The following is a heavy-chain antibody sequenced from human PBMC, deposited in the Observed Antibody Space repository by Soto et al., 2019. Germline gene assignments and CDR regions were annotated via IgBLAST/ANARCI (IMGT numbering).Heavy chain of an antibody. J-gene: IGHJ4*02. Sequence: GGSLRLSCAASGFTFSDYTMNWVRQAPGKGLEWVSYISSSSSTIFYADSVKGRFTISRGSAKNSLYLQMNSLRDEDTAVYYCARGRGFRGLKYFFDYWGQGTLVTVSS. V-gene: IGHV3-48*02. CDR3: ARGRGFRGLKYFFDY. D-gene: IGHD3-10*01. CDR2: ISSSSSTI. CDR1: GFTFSDYT.